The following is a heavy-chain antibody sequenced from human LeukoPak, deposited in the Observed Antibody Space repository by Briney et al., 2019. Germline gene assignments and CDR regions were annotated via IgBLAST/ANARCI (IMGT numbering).Heavy chain of an antibody. V-gene: IGHV4-59*08. J-gene: IGHJ4*02. D-gene: IGHD2-15*01. CDR3: ARHPFATPFGY. CDR2: VYYSGDT. CDR1: GDSVSGVY. Sequence: PSETLSLTCTVSGDSVSGVYWSWIRQPPGKGLEWIGYVYYSGDTNYNPSLKSRVTMSLDTSKNQVSLRLGSVTAADTAVYYCARHPFATPFGYWGRGTLLTVSS.